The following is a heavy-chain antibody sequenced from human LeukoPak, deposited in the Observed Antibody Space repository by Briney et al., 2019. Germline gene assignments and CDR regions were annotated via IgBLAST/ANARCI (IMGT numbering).Heavy chain of an antibody. CDR2: INPNSGGT. J-gene: IGHJ4*02. Sequence: ASVKVSCKASGYTFTGYYMHWVRQAPGQGLEWMGWINPNSGGTNYAQKFQGRVTMTRDTSISTAYMELSRLRPDDTAVYYCASSLSSGWYPRYYFDYWGQGTLVTVSS. V-gene: IGHV1-2*02. CDR1: GYTFTGYY. CDR3: ASSLSSGWYPRYYFDY. D-gene: IGHD6-19*01.